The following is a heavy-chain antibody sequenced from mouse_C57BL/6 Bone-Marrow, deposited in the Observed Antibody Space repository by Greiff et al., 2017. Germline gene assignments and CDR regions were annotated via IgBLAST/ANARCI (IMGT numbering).Heavy chain of an antibody. CDR2: IYPGSGST. V-gene: IGHV1-55*01. D-gene: IGHD2-4*01. CDR1: GYTFTSYW. CDR3: ERGITTEAWFAY. Sequence: QVQLQQPGAELVKPGASVKMSCKASGYTFTSYWITWVKQRPGQGLEWIGDIYPGSGSTNYNEKFKSKATLTVDTSSSTAYLQLSSLTTEDSAVYYCERGITTEAWFAYWGQGTLVTVSA. J-gene: IGHJ3*01.